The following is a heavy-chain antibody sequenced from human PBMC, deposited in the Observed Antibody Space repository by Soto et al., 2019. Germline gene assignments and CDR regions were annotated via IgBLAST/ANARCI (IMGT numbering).Heavy chain of an antibody. CDR3: ARDRDTAMPRGAFDI. Sequence: GGSLRLSCAASGFTFSSYSMNWVRQAPGKGLEWVSSISSSSSYIYYADSVKGRFTISRDNAKNSLYLQMSSLRAEDTAVYYCARDRDTAMPRGAFDIWGQGTMVTVSS. J-gene: IGHJ3*02. D-gene: IGHD5-18*01. CDR1: GFTFSSYS. V-gene: IGHV3-21*01. CDR2: ISSSSSYI.